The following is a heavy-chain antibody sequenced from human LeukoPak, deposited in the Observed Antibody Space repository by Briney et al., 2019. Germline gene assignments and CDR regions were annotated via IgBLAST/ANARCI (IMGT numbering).Heavy chain of an antibody. CDR3: ARILRLPVDDMITFGGVIAYYDY. Sequence: SGPTLVNPTQTLTLTCTFSGFSLSTSGMCVSWIRQPPGKALEWLARIDWDDDKYYSTSLKTRLTISKDTSKNQVVLTMTNMDPVDTATYYCARILRLPVDDMITFGGVIAYYDYWGQGTLVTASS. CDR1: GFSLSTSGMC. CDR2: IDWDDDK. J-gene: IGHJ4*02. D-gene: IGHD3-16*02. V-gene: IGHV2-70*11.